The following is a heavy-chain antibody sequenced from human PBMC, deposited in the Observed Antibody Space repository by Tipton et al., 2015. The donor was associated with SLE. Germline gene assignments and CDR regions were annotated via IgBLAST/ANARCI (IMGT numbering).Heavy chain of an antibody. CDR3: ARECTGSGCLDY. J-gene: IGHJ4*02. Sequence: QSGPEVKKPGASVKVSCKASGYTFTSYGISWVRQAPGQGLEWMGWISAETGETKYAQRFQGRVSMTTDTSTSTTYMTLRSATSDDTAIYYCARECTGSGCLDYWSQGTLVTVSS. D-gene: IGHD3-10*02. CDR1: GYTFTSYG. CDR2: ISAETGET. V-gene: IGHV1-18*01.